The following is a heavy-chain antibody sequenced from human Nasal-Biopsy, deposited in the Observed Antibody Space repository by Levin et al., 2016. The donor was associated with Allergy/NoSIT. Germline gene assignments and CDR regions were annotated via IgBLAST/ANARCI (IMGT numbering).Heavy chain of an antibody. V-gene: IGHV1-18*01. J-gene: IGHJ6*02. CDR3: ARTLKGDLDV. CDR2: VSPNNGNA. CDR1: DYPFGDFI. Sequence: ASVKVSCKATDYPFGDFIITWVRQAPGQGLEWMGWVSPNNGNAIYAQKFQGRVTFITDASTTTAYMELRSLKSDDTAVYYCARTLKGDLDVWGQGTTVTVSS. D-gene: IGHD2/OR15-2a*01.